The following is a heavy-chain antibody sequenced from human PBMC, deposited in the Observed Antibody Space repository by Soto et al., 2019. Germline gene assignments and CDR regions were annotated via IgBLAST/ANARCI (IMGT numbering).Heavy chain of an antibody. V-gene: IGHV1-3*01. D-gene: IGHD4-17*01. CDR3: ARAHPGATVTTFRY. Sequence: ASVKVSCKASGYSFSTYAMNWVRQAPGQGLEWMGWIHGDNGNTKYSQKFQGRVTITRDTSASTFTSYMELSSLRSEDTAVYYCARAHPGATVTTFRYWGQGTLVTVSS. J-gene: IGHJ4*02. CDR1: GYSFSTYA. CDR2: IHGDNGNT.